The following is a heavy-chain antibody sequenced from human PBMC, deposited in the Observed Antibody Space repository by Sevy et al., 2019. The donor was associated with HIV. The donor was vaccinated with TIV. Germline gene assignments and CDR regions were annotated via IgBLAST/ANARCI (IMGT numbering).Heavy chain of an antibody. D-gene: IGHD3-22*01. Sequence: SETLSLTCTVYGGSFSANYWTWIRQPPGKGLEWIGEINHSGSTNYNPSLKSRVTISLDTSKNQFSLRLTSVTAADTAVFYCARGYDAGPLIYWGHGTLVTVSS. V-gene: IGHV4-34*01. CDR3: ARGYDAGPLIY. CDR1: GGSFSANY. CDR2: INHSGST. J-gene: IGHJ4*01.